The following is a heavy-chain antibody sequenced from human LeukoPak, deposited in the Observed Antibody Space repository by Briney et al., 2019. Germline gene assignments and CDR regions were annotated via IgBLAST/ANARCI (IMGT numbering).Heavy chain of an antibody. CDR2: IGGGGYTT. J-gene: IGHJ6*02. D-gene: IGHD3-10*01. Sequence: GGSLRLSCAASGFTFNNYAMNWVRQAPGKGLEWVSAIGGGGYTTYYADSVKGRFTISRDNSKNTLYLQMNSLRAEDTAVYYCARWFGELNYYGMDVWGQGTTVTVSS. V-gene: IGHV3-23*01. CDR1: GFTFNNYA. CDR3: ARWFGELNYYGMDV.